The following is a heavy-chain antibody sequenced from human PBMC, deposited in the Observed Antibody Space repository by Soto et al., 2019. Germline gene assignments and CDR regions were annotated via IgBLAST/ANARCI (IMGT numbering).Heavy chain of an antibody. J-gene: IGHJ4*02. V-gene: IGHV3-48*02. Sequence: PGGSLRLSGAASGFTFSSYSINWVRQAPWKGLEWVSYISSSSITIYYADSVKGRFTISRDNAKNSLYLQMNSLRDEDTAVYYCARDDSSSHKLFDYLGRGTLLTVCS. CDR2: ISSSSITI. D-gene: IGHD6-13*01. CDR3: ARDDSSSHKLFDY. CDR1: GFTFSSYS.